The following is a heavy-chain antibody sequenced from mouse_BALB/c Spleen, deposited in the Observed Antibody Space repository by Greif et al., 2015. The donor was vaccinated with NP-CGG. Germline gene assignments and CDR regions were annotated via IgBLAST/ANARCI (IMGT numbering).Heavy chain of an antibody. Sequence: QVQLQQSGAELVRPGASVTLSCKASGYTFTDYEMHWVKQTPVHGLEWIGAIDPETGGTAYNQKFKGKATLTADKSSSTAYMELRSLTSEDSAVYYCTKGDGYYAMDYWGQGTSVTVSS. CDR1: GYTFTDYE. CDR2: IDPETGGT. D-gene: IGHD2-3*01. J-gene: IGHJ4*01. CDR3: TKGDGYYAMDY. V-gene: IGHV1-15*01.